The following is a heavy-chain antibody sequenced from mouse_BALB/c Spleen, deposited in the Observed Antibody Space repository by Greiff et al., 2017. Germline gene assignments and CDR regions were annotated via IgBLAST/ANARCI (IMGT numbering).Heavy chain of an antibody. CDR3: ARSGYDYAMDY. D-gene: IGHD3-1*01. Sequence: VQLQQPGAELVKPGASVKLSCKASGYTFTSYWMHWVKQRPGQGLEWIGEINPSNGRTNYNEKFKSKATLTVDKSSSTAYMQLSSLTSEDSAVYYCARSGYDYAMDYWGQGTSVTVSS. V-gene: IGHV1S81*02. CDR1: GYTFTSYW. J-gene: IGHJ4*01. CDR2: INPSNGRT.